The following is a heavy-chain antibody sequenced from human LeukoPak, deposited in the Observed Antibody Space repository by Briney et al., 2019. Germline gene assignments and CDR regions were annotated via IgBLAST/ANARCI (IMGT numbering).Heavy chain of an antibody. CDR3: ARGYDSSGHHDAFDI. J-gene: IGHJ3*02. Sequence: SETLSLTCAVSGVSISSNLWWTWVRQPPGKGLEWIAEIHHSGSTNYNPSLKSRVTISVDTSKNQFSLKLSSVTAADTAVYYCARGYDSSGHHDAFDIWGQGTMVTVSS. CDR1: GVSISSNLW. CDR2: IHHSGST. D-gene: IGHD3-22*01. V-gene: IGHV4-4*02.